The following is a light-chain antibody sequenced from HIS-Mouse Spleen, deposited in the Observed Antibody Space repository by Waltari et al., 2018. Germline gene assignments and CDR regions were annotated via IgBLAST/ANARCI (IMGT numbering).Light chain of an antibody. CDR2: EVS. CDR3: SSYTSSSTWV. V-gene: IGLV2-14*01. CDR1: SSDVGGYNY. Sequence: QSALTQPASVSGSPGQSITISCTGTSSDVGGYNYVLWYQQHPGKAPKLMIYEVSNRPSGGSNRFSGSKSGNTASLTISGLQAEDEADYYCSSYTSSSTWVFGGGTKLTVL. J-gene: IGLJ3*02.